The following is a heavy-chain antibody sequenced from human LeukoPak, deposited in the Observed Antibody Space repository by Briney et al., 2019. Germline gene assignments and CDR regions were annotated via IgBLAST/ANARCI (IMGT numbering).Heavy chain of an antibody. D-gene: IGHD3-10*01. CDR3: ARLWFGVGGFFDY. J-gene: IGHJ4*02. Sequence: ASVKVSCKASGYTFTGYYMHWVRQAPGQGLEWMGWINPNSGGTNYAQKFQGRVTMTRDTSIGTAYMELSRLRSDDTAVYYCARLWFGVGGFFDYWGQGTLVTVSS. CDR1: GYTFTGYY. CDR2: INPNSGGT. V-gene: IGHV1-2*02.